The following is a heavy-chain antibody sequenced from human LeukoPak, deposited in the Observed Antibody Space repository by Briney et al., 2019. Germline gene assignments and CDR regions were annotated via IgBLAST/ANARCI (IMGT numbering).Heavy chain of an antibody. Sequence: SVKVSCEASGDTFSNYVITWVRQAPGQGLEWVGWIIPIFGTTKYAQRFQDRVTITADRSMTTAYMDLTSLKYDDTAVYFCAKGREMSAILGAHYYYINVWGKGTTVTVSS. J-gene: IGHJ6*03. CDR3: AKGREMSAILGAHYYYINV. D-gene: IGHD5-24*01. CDR2: IIPIFGTT. CDR1: GDTFSNYV. V-gene: IGHV1-69*06.